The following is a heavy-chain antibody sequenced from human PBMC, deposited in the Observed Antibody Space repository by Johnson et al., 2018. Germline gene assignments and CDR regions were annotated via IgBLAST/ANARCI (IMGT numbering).Heavy chain of an antibody. CDR2: IIPTLGIA. CDR3: ARGHSSGWAEDFQH. Sequence: QVQLVESGAEVKKPGSSVKVSCKASGGTFSSYTISWVRQAPGQGLEWMGRIIPTLGIANAAQKFQGRVTITAEKSTSTAYMGLSSLRSEDTAVYYCARGHSSGWAEDFQHWGQGTLVTVSS. D-gene: IGHD6-19*01. V-gene: IGHV1-69*09. CDR1: GGTFSSYT. J-gene: IGHJ1*01.